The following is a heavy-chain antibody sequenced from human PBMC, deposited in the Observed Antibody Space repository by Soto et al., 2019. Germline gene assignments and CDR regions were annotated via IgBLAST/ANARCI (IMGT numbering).Heavy chain of an antibody. CDR2: IYWDDNQ. CDR1: GFSLSTSGVG. J-gene: IGHJ3*02. CDR3: AHRRASTAARDDAYDI. D-gene: IGHD6-6*01. Sequence: QITLKESGPTLVKPTQTLTLTCIFSGFSLSTSGVGVGWIRQPTGKSLEWLALIYWDDNQRYSPSLKSRFTITKDTSKNQVDLTMTNMDPVDTATYYCAHRRASTAARDDAYDIWGQGTLVTVSS. V-gene: IGHV2-5*02.